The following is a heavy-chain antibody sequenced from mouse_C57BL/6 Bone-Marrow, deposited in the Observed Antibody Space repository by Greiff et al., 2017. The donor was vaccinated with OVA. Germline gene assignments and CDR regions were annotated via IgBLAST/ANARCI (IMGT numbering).Heavy chain of an antibody. Sequence: VKLVESGGGLVQPGGSLKLSCAASGFTFSDYGMAWVRQAPRKGPAWVAFISNLAYSIYYADTVTGRFTSSRENAKNTLYLEMSSLRSEDTAMYYCARQDYGSAWFAYWGQGTLVTVSA. D-gene: IGHD1-1*01. J-gene: IGHJ3*01. V-gene: IGHV5-15*01. CDR3: ARQDYGSAWFAY. CDR1: GFTFSDYG. CDR2: ISNLAYSI.